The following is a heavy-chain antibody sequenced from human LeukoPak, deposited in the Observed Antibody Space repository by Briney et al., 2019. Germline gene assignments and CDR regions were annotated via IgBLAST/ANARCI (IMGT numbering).Heavy chain of an antibody. D-gene: IGHD7-27*01. Sequence: ASVKVSCKAFGYTFTGYYMHWVRQAPGQGLEWMGRINPNSGGTNYAQKFQGRVTMTRDTSISTAYMELSRLRSDDTAVYYCARSNWGSPPGGFDYWGQGTLVTVSS. J-gene: IGHJ4*02. CDR1: GYTFTGYY. CDR3: ARSNWGSPPGGFDY. V-gene: IGHV1-2*06. CDR2: INPNSGGT.